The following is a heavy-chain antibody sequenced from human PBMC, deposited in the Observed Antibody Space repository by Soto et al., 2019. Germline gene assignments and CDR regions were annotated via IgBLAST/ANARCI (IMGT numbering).Heavy chain of an antibody. CDR1: GFSLTTSGVG. CDR3: ARLSSTWYPY. Sequence: QITLKESGPTLVKPTQTLTLTYTFSGFSLTTSGVGVSWIRQPPGKALEWLALIYWDDDNLYSPSLKSRLTITKDTTKNQVVLTMTNMDPVDTATYYCARLSSTWYPYWGQGTLVTVSS. CDR2: IYWDDDN. V-gene: IGHV2-5*02. D-gene: IGHD6-13*01. J-gene: IGHJ4*02.